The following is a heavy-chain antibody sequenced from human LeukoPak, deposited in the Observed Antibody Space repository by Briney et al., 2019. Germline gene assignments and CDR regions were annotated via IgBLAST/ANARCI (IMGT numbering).Heavy chain of an antibody. CDR3: ARDKGYSSSSFAQVFDY. V-gene: IGHV1-18*01. CDR2: SSAYNGNT. D-gene: IGHD6-13*01. J-gene: IGHJ4*02. Sequence: ASVKVSCKASGYTFTNYGISWVRQAPGQGLEWMGWSSAYNGNTNYAQKFQGRVTMTTDTSTSTAYMELRSLRSDDTAVYYCARDKGYSSSSFAQVFDYWGQGTLVTVSS. CDR1: GYTFTNYG.